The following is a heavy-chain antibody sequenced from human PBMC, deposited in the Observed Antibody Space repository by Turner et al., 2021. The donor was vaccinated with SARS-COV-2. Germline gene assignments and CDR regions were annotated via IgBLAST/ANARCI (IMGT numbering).Heavy chain of an antibody. V-gene: IGHV4-39*01. Sequence: LQLQESGPGLVKPSGALSLHCTVSGGPISRSSYYWGWIRQPPGKGLAWIGSIYYSGSTYYNPSLKSRVSISVDTSKNQFSLKLSSVTAADTAVYYCAGELVAAARNYYYGMDVWGQGTTVTVSS. CDR1: GGPISRSSYY. CDR2: IYYSGST. D-gene: IGHD6-13*01. CDR3: AGELVAAARNYYYGMDV. J-gene: IGHJ6*02.